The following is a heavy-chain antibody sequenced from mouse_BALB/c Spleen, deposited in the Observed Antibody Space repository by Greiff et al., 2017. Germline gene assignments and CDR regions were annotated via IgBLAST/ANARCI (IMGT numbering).Heavy chain of an antibody. CDR2: ISSGSSTI. Sequence: EVKLVESGGGLVQPGGSRKLSCAASGFTFSSFGMHWVRQAPEKGLEWVAYISSGSSTIYYADTVKGRFTISRDNPKNTLFLQITSLRSEDTAMYYCARVDDGYYVNYAMDYGGQGTSVTVSS. CDR1: GFTFSSFG. J-gene: IGHJ4*01. V-gene: IGHV5-17*02. CDR3: ARVDDGYYVNYAMDY. D-gene: IGHD2-3*01.